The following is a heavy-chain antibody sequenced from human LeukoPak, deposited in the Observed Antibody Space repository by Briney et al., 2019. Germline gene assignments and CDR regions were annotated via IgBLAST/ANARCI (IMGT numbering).Heavy chain of an antibody. CDR2: IGSRGSTI. CDR1: GFTFSEYD. J-gene: IGHJ4*02. V-gene: IGHV3-48*03. Sequence: GGSLRLSCVASGFTFSEYDMTWVRQAPGKGLEWVSYIGSRGSTIYYADSVAGRFIISRDNAKNSVYLQLNSLRVEDTAIYYCAIAFEQQMAYWGQGTVVTVSS. D-gene: IGHD6-13*01. CDR3: AIAFEQQMAY.